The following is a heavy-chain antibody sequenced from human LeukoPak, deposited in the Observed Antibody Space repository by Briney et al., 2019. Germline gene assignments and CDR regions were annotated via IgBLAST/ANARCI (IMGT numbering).Heavy chain of an antibody. Sequence: GGSLRLSCAASGFTFSSYAMSWVRQAPGKGLEWVSAISGSGGSTYYADSVKGRFTISRDNSKHTLYLQMNSLRAEDTAVYYCAKSIAARRGYYFDYWGQGTLVTVSS. J-gene: IGHJ4*02. CDR2: ISGSGGST. V-gene: IGHV3-23*01. D-gene: IGHD6-6*01. CDR3: AKSIAARRGYYFDY. CDR1: GFTFSSYA.